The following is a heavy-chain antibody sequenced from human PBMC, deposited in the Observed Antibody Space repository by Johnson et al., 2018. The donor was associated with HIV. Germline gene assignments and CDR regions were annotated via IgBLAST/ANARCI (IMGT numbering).Heavy chain of an antibody. CDR2: ISGSGGST. CDR3: AKRFPGGYGDYGAFDI. V-gene: IGHV3-23*04. J-gene: IGHJ3*02. Sequence: VQLVESGGGLVQPGGSLRLSCAASGFTFSSYAMSWVRQAPGKGLKWVSAISGSGGSTYYADSVKGRFTISRDNSKNTLYLQMNSLRAEDTAVYYCAKRFPGGYGDYGAFDIWGQGTMVTVSS. CDR1: GFTFSSYA. D-gene: IGHD4-17*01.